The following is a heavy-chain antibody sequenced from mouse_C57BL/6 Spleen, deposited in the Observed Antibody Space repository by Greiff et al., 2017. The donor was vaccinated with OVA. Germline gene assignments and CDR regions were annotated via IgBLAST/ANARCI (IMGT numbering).Heavy chain of an antibody. CDR2: ISSGGSYT. D-gene: IGHD1-1*01. V-gene: IGHV5-6*01. CDR3: ARHPITTVVATYFDV. Sequence: DVHLVESGGDLVKPGGSLKLSCAASGFTFSSYGMSWVRQTPDKRLEWVATISSGGSYTYYPDSVKGRFTISRDNAKNTLYLQMSSLKSEDTAMYYCARHPITTVVATYFDVWGTGTTVTVSS. CDR1: GFTFSSYG. J-gene: IGHJ1*03.